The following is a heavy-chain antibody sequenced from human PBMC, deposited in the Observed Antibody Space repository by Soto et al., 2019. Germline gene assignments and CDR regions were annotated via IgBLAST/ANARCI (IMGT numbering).Heavy chain of an antibody. CDR3: TRGGDWAFGY. CDR1: GDSISSDKW. Sequence: QVQMQESGPGLVKPSETLSLTCAVFGDSISSDKWRSWVLQPPGKGLEWIGAIHHWKSTNYNPSLKSRVTITVEESQNQVALNLNSVTAADTAMYFCTRGGDWAFGYWCQGTLVTVSS. D-gene: IGHD2-21*02. V-gene: IGHV4-4*02. CDR2: IHHWKST. J-gene: IGHJ4*02.